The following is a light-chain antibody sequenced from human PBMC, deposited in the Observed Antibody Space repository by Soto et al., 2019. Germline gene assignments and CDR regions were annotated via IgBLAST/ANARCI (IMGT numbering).Light chain of an antibody. Sequence: QSALTQPRSVSGSPGQSVTISCTGTSSDVGAYNYVSWYQQHPGKAPKLMIYDVTERPSGVPDRFSGSKSGYTASLTISGLQAEDEADYHCCSYAGSYTFVFGGGTKLTVL. V-gene: IGLV2-11*01. CDR2: DVT. CDR3: CSYAGSYTFV. CDR1: SSDVGAYNY. J-gene: IGLJ2*01.